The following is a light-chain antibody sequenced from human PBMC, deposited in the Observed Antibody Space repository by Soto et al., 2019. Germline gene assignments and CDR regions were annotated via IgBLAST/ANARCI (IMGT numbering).Light chain of an antibody. Sequence: PGERGTVSFRPSQTTYLIVAWYQQRPGQPPRLIIYRASSRATGIPARFSGSGSGTEFTLTISSLQPDDFATYYCQQDNSYSRTFGQGTKVDIK. J-gene: IGKJ2*02. CDR1: QTTYLI. CDR3: QQDNSYSRT. CDR2: RAS. V-gene: IGKV3-15*01.